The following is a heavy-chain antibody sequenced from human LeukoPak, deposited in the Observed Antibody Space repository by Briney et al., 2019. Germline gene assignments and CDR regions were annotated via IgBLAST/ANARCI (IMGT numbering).Heavy chain of an antibody. D-gene: IGHD3-22*01. CDR1: GGSFSGYY. CDR3: ARGRTYYYDSSGYYLDY. V-gene: IGHV4-34*01. Sequence: PSETLSLTCAVYGGSFSGYYWSWIRQPPGKGLEWIGEINHSASTNYNPSLKSRVTISVDTSKNQFSLKLSSVTAADTAVYYCARGRTYYYDSSGYYLDYWGQGTLVTVSS. J-gene: IGHJ4*02. CDR2: INHSAST.